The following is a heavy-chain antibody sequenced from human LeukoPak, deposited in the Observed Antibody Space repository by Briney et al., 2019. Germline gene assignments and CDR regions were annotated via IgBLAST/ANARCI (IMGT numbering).Heavy chain of an antibody. D-gene: IGHD3-22*01. Sequence: GGSLRLSCAASGFTFSNFGLNWVRQAPGKGLEWVAFISDNGRRTYYLESVKGLFTISRDDSKNTLYLQMNSLRVEDTAVYYCARDRGTYYYDSSGYYYDYWGQGTLVTVSS. J-gene: IGHJ4*02. CDR3: ARDRGTYYYDSSGYYYDY. CDR2: ISDNGRRT. V-gene: IGHV3-33*08. CDR1: GFTFSNFG.